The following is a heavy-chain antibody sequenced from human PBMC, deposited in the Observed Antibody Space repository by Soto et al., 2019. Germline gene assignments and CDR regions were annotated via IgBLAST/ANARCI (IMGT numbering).Heavy chain of an antibody. J-gene: IGHJ4*02. CDR2: IYYSGST. CDR3: ARGGDSSGSRYFDY. CDR1: GGSISSYY. D-gene: IGHD5-18*01. Sequence: QVQLQESGPGLVKPSETLSLTCTVSGGSISSYYWSWIRQPPGKGLEWIGYIYYSGSTNYNPSIKSRVTISVDTYKNQFSLKLSSVTAADTAVYYCARGGDSSGSRYFDYWGQGTLVTVSS. V-gene: IGHV4-59*01.